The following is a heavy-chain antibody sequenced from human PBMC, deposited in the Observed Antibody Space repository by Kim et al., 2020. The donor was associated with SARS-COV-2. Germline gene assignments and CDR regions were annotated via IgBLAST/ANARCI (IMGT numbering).Heavy chain of an antibody. CDR2: IYYSGST. V-gene: IGHV4-31*03. J-gene: IGHJ2*01. CDR3: ARIGIQTGPGYSSSWYSLGYFDL. D-gene: IGHD6-13*01. Sequence: SETLSLTCTVSGGSISSGGYYWSWIRQHPGKGLEWIGYIYYSGSTYYNPSLKSRVTISVDTSKNQFSLKLSSVTAADTAVYYCARIGIQTGPGYSSSWYSLGYFDLWGRGTLVTVSS. CDR1: GGSISSGGYY.